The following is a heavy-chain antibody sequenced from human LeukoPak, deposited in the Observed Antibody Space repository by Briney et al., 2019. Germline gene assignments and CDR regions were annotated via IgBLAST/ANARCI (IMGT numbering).Heavy chain of an antibody. CDR1: GDSVSSKSAA. D-gene: IGHD4-17*01. J-gene: IGHJ4*02. V-gene: IGHV6-1*01. CDR3: AREGTTVTTADGFDY. CDR2: TYYRSKWSS. Sequence: SQTLSLTPALSGDSVSSKSAAWDWIRRSPSRGLEWLGRTYYRSKWSSGYAESVKSRITINPDTSKNQFSLQLKSVTPEDTAVYYCAREGTTVTTADGFDYWGQGTLVTVSS.